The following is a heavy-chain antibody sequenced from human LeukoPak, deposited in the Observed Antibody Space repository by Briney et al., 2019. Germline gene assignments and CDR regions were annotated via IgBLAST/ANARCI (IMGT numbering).Heavy chain of an antibody. D-gene: IGHD1-26*01. CDR1: GGTFSSYA. CDR2: IIPIFGTA. J-gene: IGHJ6*03. V-gene: IGHV1-69*06. Sequence: GSSVKVSCKASGGTFSSYAIGWVRQAPGQGLEWMGGIIPIFGTANYAQKFQGRVTITADKSTSTAYMELSSLRSEDTAVYYCARASGSYFVDFYYYYMDVWGKGTTVTVSS. CDR3: ARASGSYFVDFYYYYMDV.